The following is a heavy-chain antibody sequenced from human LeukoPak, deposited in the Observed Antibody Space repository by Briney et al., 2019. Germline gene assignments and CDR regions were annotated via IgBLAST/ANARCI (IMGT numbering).Heavy chain of an antibody. CDR1: GYSFTSYW. CDR3: ARHGHCTNGVCYSNYYYYMDV. V-gene: IGHV5-51*01. J-gene: IGHJ6*03. D-gene: IGHD2-8*01. CDR2: IYPDDSDT. Sequence: PGESLKISCKGSGYSFTSYWIGWVRQMPGKGLGWMGIIYPDDSDTRYSPSFEGQVIISVDKSISTAYLQWSSLKASDTATYYCARHGHCTNGVCYSNYYYYMDVWGKGTTVTVSS.